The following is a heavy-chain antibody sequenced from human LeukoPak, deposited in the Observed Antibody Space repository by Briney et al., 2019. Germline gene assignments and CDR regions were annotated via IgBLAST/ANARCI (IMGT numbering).Heavy chain of an antibody. Sequence: GGSLRLSCAASGFTFSTYSMNWARQAPGKGLEWVSSITRSSIYKYYADSVKGRFTISRDNAKNSLYLQMNSLRAEDTAVYYCARVRYDGSGYYSISDYWGQGTLVTVSS. CDR2: ITRSSIYK. CDR3: ARVRYDGSGYYSISDY. CDR1: GFTFSTYS. J-gene: IGHJ4*02. V-gene: IGHV3-21*01. D-gene: IGHD3-22*01.